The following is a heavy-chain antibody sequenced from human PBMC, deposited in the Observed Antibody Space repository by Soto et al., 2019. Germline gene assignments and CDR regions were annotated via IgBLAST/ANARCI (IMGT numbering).Heavy chain of an antibody. CDR1: GFTFSSHA. Sequence: EVQLLESGGGLVQPGGSLRLSCAVSGFTFSSHAMSWVRQAPGKGLECVSSITGSGDRTYYADPVKGRFTISRAKSKSTRHLQMNSLRAEDTAVYYCATDLQFSGWLSAQTVDYWGQGTQVNVSS. J-gene: IGHJ4*02. D-gene: IGHD6-19*01. CDR2: ITGSGDRT. V-gene: IGHV3-23*01. CDR3: ATDLQFSGWLSAQTVDY.